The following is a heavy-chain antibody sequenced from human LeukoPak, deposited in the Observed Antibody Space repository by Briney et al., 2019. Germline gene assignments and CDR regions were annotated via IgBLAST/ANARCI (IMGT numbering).Heavy chain of an antibody. CDR3: ARAGYSYGYMPVDY. Sequence: RASVKVSCKASGFTFTNYGISWVRQAPGQGLEWMAWISVYNGKTNYAQRFQGRVTMTTDTSTSTAYMELRSLRSDDTAVYYCARAGYSYGYMPVDYWGQGTLVTVSS. D-gene: IGHD5-18*01. J-gene: IGHJ4*02. CDR2: ISVYNGKT. V-gene: IGHV1-18*01. CDR1: GFTFTNYG.